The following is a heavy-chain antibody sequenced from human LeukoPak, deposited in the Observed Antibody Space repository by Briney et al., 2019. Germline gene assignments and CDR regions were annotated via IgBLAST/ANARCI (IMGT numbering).Heavy chain of an antibody. J-gene: IGHJ4*02. Sequence: SETLSLTCTVSGGSINTGDYYWTWIRQPPGKGLEWIGSLFNTGNTYYNPSLKTRVTISIDTSKNQFSLKLSSVTAADTAVYYCARENIVSTRDFDYWGQGTLVTVSS. CDR2: LFNTGNT. CDR3: ARENIVSTRDFDY. V-gene: IGHV4-39*07. D-gene: IGHD5/OR15-5a*01. CDR1: GGSINTGDYY.